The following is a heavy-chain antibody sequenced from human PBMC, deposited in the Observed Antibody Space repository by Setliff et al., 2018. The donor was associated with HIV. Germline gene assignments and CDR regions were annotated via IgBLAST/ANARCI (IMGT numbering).Heavy chain of an antibody. CDR2: MNPNSGVS. D-gene: IGHD3-10*01. CDR3: ASGEGVGGVIITGGLDV. J-gene: IGHJ6*03. CDR1: GHTFTNVD. V-gene: IGHV1-8*01. Sequence: ASVKVSCKASGHTFTNVDIQWLRRATGQGLEWMGWMNPNSGVSGYAQKFQGRVTMTRDTSISTAYMELSSLTSEDTGVYYCASGEGVGGVIITGGLDVWGKGTTVTVSS.